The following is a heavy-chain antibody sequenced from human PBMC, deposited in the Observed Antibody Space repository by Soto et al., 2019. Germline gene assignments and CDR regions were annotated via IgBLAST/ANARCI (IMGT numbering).Heavy chain of an antibody. CDR1: GFSLSTSGVG. Sequence: QITLKESGPTLVKPTQTLTLTCTFSGFSLSTSGVGVGWIRQPPGKALEWLALIYWDDDKRYSPSLKSRLTITKDTSKRPVVHTMTNKDPVDTSTYYSAHSDILTGSVDYGGQGTLVTVSS. CDR2: IYWDDDK. CDR3: AHSDILTGSVDY. J-gene: IGHJ4*02. V-gene: IGHV2-5*02. D-gene: IGHD3-9*01.